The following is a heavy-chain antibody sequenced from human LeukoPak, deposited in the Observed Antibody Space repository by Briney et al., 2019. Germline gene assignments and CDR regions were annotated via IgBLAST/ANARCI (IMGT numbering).Heavy chain of an antibody. J-gene: IGHJ4*02. D-gene: IGHD4-17*01. CDR1: GFRFSGYW. CDR3: ARPYRYGDYASFDN. Sequence: PGGSLRLSCAASGFRFSGYWMSWVRQAPGKGLEWVANIKEDGSEKYYVDSVRGRFTISRDNAKNSLYLQVNSLRAEDTAVYYCARPYRYGDYASFDNWGQGTLVTVTS. V-gene: IGHV3-7*05. CDR2: IKEDGSEK.